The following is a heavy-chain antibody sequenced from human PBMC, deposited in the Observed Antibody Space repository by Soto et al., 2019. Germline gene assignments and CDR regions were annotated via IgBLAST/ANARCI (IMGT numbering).Heavy chain of an antibody. CDR2: INPSGGST. CDR3: ARADYYDSSGFYYDC. CDR1: GYTFTSYG. D-gene: IGHD3-22*01. J-gene: IGHJ4*02. Sequence: GASVKVSCKASGYTFTSYGISWVRQAPGQGLEWMGIINPSGGSTNYLQKLQGRITMTRDTSTSTVYMELSSLRSEDTAVYFCARADYYDSSGFYYDCWGQGSLVTVSS. V-gene: IGHV1-46*01.